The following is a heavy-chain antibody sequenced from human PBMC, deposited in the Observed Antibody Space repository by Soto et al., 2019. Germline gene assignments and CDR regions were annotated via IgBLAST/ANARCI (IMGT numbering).Heavy chain of an antibody. CDR3: AKGPRTRMDV. CDR1: GFTFSGYA. J-gene: IGHJ6*02. CDR2: ISGSGGST. Sequence: VQLLESGGGLVQPGGSLRLSCAASGFTFSGYAMSWVRQAPGKGLDWVSTISGSGGSTYHAASVKGRFPISSDNSKNTLYLQMNSLRAEDTAVYYCAKGPRTRMDVWGQGTTVTVSS. V-gene: IGHV3-23*01.